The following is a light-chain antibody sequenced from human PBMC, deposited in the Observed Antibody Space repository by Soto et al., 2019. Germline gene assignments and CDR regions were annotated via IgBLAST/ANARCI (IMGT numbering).Light chain of an antibody. V-gene: IGKV2-30*01. CDR3: MQGTHWPPT. CDR1: QSLLYSNGNTY. J-gene: IGKJ1*01. Sequence: DVVMTQYTLSLPVTLGQAVSISCGSSQSLLYSNGNTYLSWFNQRPGQSPRRLIYKVSNRDSGVPDRFSGSGSVTDFTLKISRVEAEDGGIDYCMQGTHWPPTFGQVTKVDIK. CDR2: KVS.